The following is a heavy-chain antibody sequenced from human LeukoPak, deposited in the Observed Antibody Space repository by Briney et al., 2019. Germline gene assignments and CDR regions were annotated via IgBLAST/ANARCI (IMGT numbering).Heavy chain of an antibody. CDR2: IFPGDSDT. CDR3: ASEYFSGVNCYFDY. CDR1: EYSFATYW. D-gene: IGHD2-15*01. V-gene: IGHV5-51*01. J-gene: IGHJ4*02. Sequence: GQSLNIPSKGSEYSFATYWIGWVRQMPGQGLEWMGIIFPGDSDTRYSPSFQGQVTISADKSISTAYLQWSSLKASDTAIYYCASEYFSGVNCYFDYWGQGTLVTVSS.